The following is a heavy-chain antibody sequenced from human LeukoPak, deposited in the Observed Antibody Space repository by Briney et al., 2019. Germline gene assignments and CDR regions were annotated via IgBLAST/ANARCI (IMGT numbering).Heavy chain of an antibody. Sequence: PGGAPRLSCAASGIPLNNYSMDRGRPAPGEGPGGGSSISSSSSSYIYYADSVKGRFTISRDNAKNSLYLQMNSLRAEDTAVYYCAREYVGPWYFDYWGQGTLVTVSS. CDR3: AREYVGPWYFDY. V-gene: IGHV3-21*01. CDR1: GIPLNNYS. D-gene: IGHD1-26*01. CDR2: ISSSSSSYI. J-gene: IGHJ4*02.